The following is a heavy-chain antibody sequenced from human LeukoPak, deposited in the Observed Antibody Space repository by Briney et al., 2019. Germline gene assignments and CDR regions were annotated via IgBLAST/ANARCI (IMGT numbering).Heavy chain of an antibody. Sequence: PGGSLRLSCAASGFTFINHWMHWVRQAPGKGLVWVSHVNSDGSDTTYADSVKGRSSISRDNAKNTLYLQMDSLRAEDTAIYYCVRDGDGDVEFDYWGQGALVTVSS. J-gene: IGHJ4*02. D-gene: IGHD7-27*01. V-gene: IGHV3-74*01. CDR2: VNSDGSDT. CDR3: VRDGDGDVEFDY. CDR1: GFTFINHW.